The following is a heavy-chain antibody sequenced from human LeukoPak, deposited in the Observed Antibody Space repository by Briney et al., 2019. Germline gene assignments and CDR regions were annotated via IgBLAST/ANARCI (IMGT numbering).Heavy chain of an antibody. CDR1: GFTFSSYA. D-gene: IGHD2-2*02. CDR2: ISGSGGST. J-gene: IGHJ4*02. V-gene: IGHV3-23*01. Sequence: GGSLRLSCAASGFTFSSYAMSWVRQAPGKGLEWVSAISGSGGSTYYADSVKGRFTISRDNSKNTLYLQMNSLRAEDTAVYYYAKDGLGYCSSTSCYKDHWGQGTLVTVSS. CDR3: AKDGLGYCSSTSCYKDH.